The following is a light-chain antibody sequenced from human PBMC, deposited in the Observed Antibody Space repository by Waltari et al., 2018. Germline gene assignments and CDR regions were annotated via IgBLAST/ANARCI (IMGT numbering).Light chain of an antibody. CDR3: QQYYSAPYT. CDR1: QGISNS. V-gene: IGKV1-NL1*01. Sequence: DIQMTKSPSSLSASVGASGTITFRASQGISNSLAWYQHKPGKAPKVLLSAASKLERGVPSRCSGSGSGTDYTLILSSLQPEDFATYYCQQYYSAPYTFGQGTKLEI. CDR2: AAS. J-gene: IGKJ2*01.